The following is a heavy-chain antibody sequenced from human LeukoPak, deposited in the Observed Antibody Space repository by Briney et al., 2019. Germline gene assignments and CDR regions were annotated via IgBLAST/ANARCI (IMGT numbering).Heavy chain of an antibody. D-gene: IGHD2-15*01. CDR2: IFPGDNDT. Sequence: PVESLNIHCKGFGYSLTSYWMGWVRQMPGKGLEWMGIIFPGDNDTRYSTYFQRHVTISATKSISTAYQQWSRLMASDTAMDYCAKARYCSGGSCSSMDVWGKGTTVTVSS. V-gene: IGHV5-51*01. J-gene: IGHJ6*03. CDR3: AKARYCSGGSCSSMDV. CDR1: GYSLTSYW.